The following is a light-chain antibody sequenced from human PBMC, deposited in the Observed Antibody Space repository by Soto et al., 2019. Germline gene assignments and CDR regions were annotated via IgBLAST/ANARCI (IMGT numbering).Light chain of an antibody. CDR3: QSYDRSVVGLR. CDR2: GTS. J-gene: IGLJ2*01. CDR1: NSNIGAGFD. V-gene: IGLV1-40*01. Sequence: QSVLTQPPSVTAAPGQRGTISCTGSNSNIGAGFDVHWDQQFPGRAPKLLIYGTSNRPSGVPDRFSGSKSGTSASLAITGIQADDEAEYDCQSYDRSVVGLRFGVGAKRAVL.